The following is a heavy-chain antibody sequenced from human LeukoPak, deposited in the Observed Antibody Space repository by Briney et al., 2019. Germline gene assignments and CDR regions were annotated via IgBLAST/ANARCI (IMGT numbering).Heavy chain of an antibody. CDR3: ARNDDSSGYYSFDY. CDR1: GGTFSSYA. CDR2: IIPILGIA. V-gene: IGHV1-69*04. J-gene: IGHJ4*02. Sequence: GASVKVSCKASGGTFSSYAISWVQQAPGQGLEWMGRIIPILGIANYAQKFQGRVTITADKSTSTAYMELSSLRSEDTAVYYCARNDDSSGYYSFDYWGQGTLVTVSS. D-gene: IGHD3-22*01.